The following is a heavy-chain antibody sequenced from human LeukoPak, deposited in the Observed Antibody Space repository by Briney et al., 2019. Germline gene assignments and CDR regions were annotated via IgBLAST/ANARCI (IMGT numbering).Heavy chain of an antibody. V-gene: IGHV4-34*01. Sequence: SETLSLTCAVYGGSFSGYYWSWIRQPPGKGLEWIGEINHSGSTNYNPSLKSRVTISVDTSKNQFSLKLSSVTAADTAVYYCARGMRWLQLRSVAFDIWGQGTMVTVSS. D-gene: IGHD5-24*01. CDR2: INHSGST. J-gene: IGHJ3*02. CDR3: ARGMRWLQLRSVAFDI. CDR1: GGSFSGYY.